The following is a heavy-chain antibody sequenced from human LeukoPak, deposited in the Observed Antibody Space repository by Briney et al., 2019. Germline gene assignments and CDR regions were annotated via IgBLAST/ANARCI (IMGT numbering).Heavy chain of an antibody. J-gene: IGHJ4*02. V-gene: IGHV1-2*02. Sequence: GASVKVSCKASGYTFTGYYMHWVRQAPGQGLEWMGWINPNSGGTNYAQKFQGRVTMTRDTSISTAYMELSRLRSDDTAVYYCARVQGGDILTGYPLNYWGQGTLVTVSS. CDR1: GYTFTGYY. CDR3: ARVQGGDILTGYPLNY. CDR2: INPNSGGT. D-gene: IGHD3-9*01.